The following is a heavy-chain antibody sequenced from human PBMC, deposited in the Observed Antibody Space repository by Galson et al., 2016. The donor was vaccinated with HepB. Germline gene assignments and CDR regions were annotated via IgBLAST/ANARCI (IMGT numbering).Heavy chain of an antibody. J-gene: IGHJ2*01. CDR3: AKEAGFQAWYFDL. CDR2: ISYDVSDK. V-gene: IGHV3-30-3*01. CDR1: GFTFSNYA. Sequence: SLRLSCAASGFTFSNYAMHWVRQAPGKGLEWVAVISYDVSDKYYADSVKGRFTISRDNSKNTLFLQMNSLRTEDTAVYYCAKEAGFQAWYFDLWGRGTLVTVSS. D-gene: IGHD6-19*01.